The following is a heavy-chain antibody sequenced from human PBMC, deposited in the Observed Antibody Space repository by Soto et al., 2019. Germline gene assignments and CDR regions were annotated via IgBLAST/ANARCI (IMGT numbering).Heavy chain of an antibody. Sequence: EVQLVESGGGLIQPGGSLRLSCAASGFTFSDHQMNWVRQAPGRGLEWVSVIYSSGTTYYGDSVKGRFTISRDNSKNTLYLQMNSLRTEDTAPYYCARAGSPFHSDSTGYWGFDYWGQGTLVTVSS. V-gene: IGHV3-53*01. CDR2: IYSSGTT. CDR1: GFTFSDHQ. J-gene: IGHJ4*02. CDR3: ARAGSPFHSDSTGYWGFDY. D-gene: IGHD3-9*01.